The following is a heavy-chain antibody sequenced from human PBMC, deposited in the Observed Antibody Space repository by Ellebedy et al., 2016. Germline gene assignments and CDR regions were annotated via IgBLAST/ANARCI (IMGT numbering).Heavy chain of an antibody. CDR2: IYSGGST. Sequence: GGSLRLSCAASGFTVSSNYMSWVRQAPGKGLEWVSVIYSGGSTYYADSVKGRFTISRDNSKNTLYLQMNSLTAEDTAVYYCARTHTASNYYYYYGMDVWGQGTTVTVSS. J-gene: IGHJ6*02. CDR3: ARTHTASNYYYYYGMDV. CDR1: GFTVSSNY. V-gene: IGHV3-53*01. D-gene: IGHD5-18*01.